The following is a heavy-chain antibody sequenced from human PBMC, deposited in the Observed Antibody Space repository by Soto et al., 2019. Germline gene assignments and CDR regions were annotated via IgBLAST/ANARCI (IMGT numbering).Heavy chain of an antibody. J-gene: IGHJ4*02. D-gene: IGHD2-2*01. CDR1: GYSFTAYW. CDR3: TRRASSSFYHFDF. Sequence: PGESLKISCQGSGYSFTAYWITWVRQMPGKGLEWMATIDPSDSYVDYSPSFRGHVTFSVDRSITTVYLQWNSLKASDSAMYFCTRRASSSFYHFDFWGQGALVPVSS. CDR2: IDPSDSYV. V-gene: IGHV5-10-1*01.